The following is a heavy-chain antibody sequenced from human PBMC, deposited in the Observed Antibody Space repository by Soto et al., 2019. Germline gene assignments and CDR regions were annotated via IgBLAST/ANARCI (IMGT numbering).Heavy chain of an antibody. CDR2: IYPGDSDT. J-gene: IGHJ4*02. D-gene: IGHD4-17*01. Sequence: PGESLKLSCKGSGYSFTSYWIGWVRQMPGKGLEWMGIIYPGDSDTRYSPSFQGQVTISADKSISTAYLQWSSLKASDTAMYYCARHADYGGNSGGLDYWGQGTLVTVSS. V-gene: IGHV5-51*01. CDR3: ARHADYGGNSGGLDY. CDR1: GYSFTSYW.